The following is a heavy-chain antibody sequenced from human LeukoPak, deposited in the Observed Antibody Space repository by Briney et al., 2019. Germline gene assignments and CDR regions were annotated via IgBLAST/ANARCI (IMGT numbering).Heavy chain of an antibody. CDR3: ATTYYYDGSGYYYWYFDL. V-gene: IGHV1-18*01. CDR2: ISAYNGNT. Sequence: REASVKVSCKASGYTFTSYGISWVRQAPGQGLEWMGWISAYNGNTNYAQKLQGRVTMTTDTSTSTAYMELSSLRSEDTAVYYCATTYYYDGSGYYYWYFDLWGRGTLVTVSS. J-gene: IGHJ2*01. CDR1: GYTFTSYG. D-gene: IGHD3-22*01.